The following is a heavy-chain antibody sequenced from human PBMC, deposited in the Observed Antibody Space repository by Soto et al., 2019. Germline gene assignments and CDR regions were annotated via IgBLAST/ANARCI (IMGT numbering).Heavy chain of an antibody. D-gene: IGHD3-3*01. CDR1: GDSISSHY. Sequence: PSETLSLTATVSGDSISSHYWSWIPQPPGKVLEWTGYTHHSGSNNYNPSLKSRVTISVDMSNNQSSLKLSSVTAADTAAYYCARTYYDFWSGRYYCYMGVWGKGTTVTVSS. V-gene: IGHV4-59*08. CDR3: ARTYYDFWSGRYYCYMGV. CDR2: THHSGSN. J-gene: IGHJ6*03.